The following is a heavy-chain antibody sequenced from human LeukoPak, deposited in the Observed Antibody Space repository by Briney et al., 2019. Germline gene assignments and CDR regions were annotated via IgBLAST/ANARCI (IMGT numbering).Heavy chain of an antibody. CDR1: GGSISSSSYY. D-gene: IGHD6-13*01. V-gene: IGHV4-39*07. CDR3: ARDRSSGWYEGPFDY. CDR2: IYYSGST. J-gene: IGHJ4*02. Sequence: SETLSLTCTVSGGSISSSSYYWGWIRQPPGKGLEWIGNIYYSGSTYYNPSLKSRVTISVDTSKNQFSLKLSSVTAADTAVYYCARDRSSGWYEGPFDYWGQGTLVTVSS.